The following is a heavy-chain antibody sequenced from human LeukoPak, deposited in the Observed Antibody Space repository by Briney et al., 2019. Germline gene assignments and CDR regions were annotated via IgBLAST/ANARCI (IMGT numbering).Heavy chain of an antibody. V-gene: IGHV3-15*01. CDR2: IKSKADGGTI. Sequence: PGGSLRLSCTASGFTFGDYAMSWVRQAPGKGLECVGRIKSKADGGTIDYAAPVEGRFTISRDDSKNTLYVQMNSLKTEDTAVYYCTSDKGYLDHWGQGTLVTVSS. CDR3: TSDKGYLDH. CDR1: GFTFGDYA. J-gene: IGHJ4*02.